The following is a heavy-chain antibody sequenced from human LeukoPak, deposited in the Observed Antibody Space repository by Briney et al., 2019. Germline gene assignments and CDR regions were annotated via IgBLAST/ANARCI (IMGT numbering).Heavy chain of an antibody. CDR1: GFTFSSYW. D-gene: IGHD3-10*01. Sequence: PGGSLRLSCAASGFTFSSYWMHRVRQAPGKGLVWVSRINSDGSSTSYADSVKGRFTISRDNAKNTLYLQMNSLRAEGTAVYYCASLYGSGSYSNYYYYYGMDVWGKGTTVTVSS. CDR3: ASLYGSGSYSNYYYYYGMDV. CDR2: INSDGSST. V-gene: IGHV3-74*01. J-gene: IGHJ6*04.